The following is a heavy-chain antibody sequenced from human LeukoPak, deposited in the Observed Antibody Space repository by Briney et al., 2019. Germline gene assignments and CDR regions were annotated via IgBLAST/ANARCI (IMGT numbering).Heavy chain of an antibody. CDR3: ARESSGWLLYYFDY. CDR1: GFTFSSYS. D-gene: IGHD6-19*01. CDR2: ISSSSSYI. Sequence: PGGSLRLSCAASGFTFSSYSMNWVRQAPGKGLEWVSSISSSSSYIYYADSVKGRFTISRDNAKNSLYLQMNSLRAEDTAVYYCARESSGWLLYYFDYWGQGTLVTVSS. V-gene: IGHV3-21*01. J-gene: IGHJ4*02.